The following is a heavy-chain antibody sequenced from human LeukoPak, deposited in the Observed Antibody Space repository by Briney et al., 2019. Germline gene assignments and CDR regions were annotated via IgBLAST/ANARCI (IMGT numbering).Heavy chain of an antibody. J-gene: IGHJ4*02. V-gene: IGHV1-18*01. CDR2: ISAYNGYT. D-gene: IGHD1-26*01. Sequence: ASVKVSCKASGYTLTTYDISWVRQAPGQGLEWMGWISAYNGYTNYAQKFQDRVTMTTDTSTRTAYMEVRSLRSDDTAVYFCARDRFRGSTGNHFAYWGQGTLVTVSS. CDR3: ARDRFRGSTGNHFAY. CDR1: GYTLTTYD.